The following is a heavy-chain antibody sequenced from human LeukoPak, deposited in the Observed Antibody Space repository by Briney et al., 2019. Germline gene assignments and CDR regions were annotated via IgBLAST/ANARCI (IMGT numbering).Heavy chain of an antibody. Sequence: GGSLRLSCAASGFSFGGYAMTWVRQAPGKGVEWVSIITYNGAATYYLDSVKARFTISRDNSRSTLYLQMDSLTAEDTALYYCAKDGLYFDGSTHIYYFDSWGQGTLVAVSS. CDR1: GFSFGGYA. CDR3: AKDGLYFDGSTHIYYFDS. J-gene: IGHJ4*02. CDR2: ITYNGAAT. D-gene: IGHD3-9*01. V-gene: IGHV3-23*01.